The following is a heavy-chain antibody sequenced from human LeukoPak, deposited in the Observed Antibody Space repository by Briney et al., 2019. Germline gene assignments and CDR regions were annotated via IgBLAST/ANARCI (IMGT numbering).Heavy chain of an antibody. J-gene: IGHJ4*02. CDR3: ARGVGNGSRTYEFFDY. Sequence: SETLSLTCTVSGGSISSGDYYWIWIRQPPGKGLEWIGYVYYSGSTYYNPSLNSRVAISVDTSRNQFSLKVSSVTAADTAVYYCARGVGNGSRTYEFFDYWGQGSLVTVSS. CDR2: VYYSGST. V-gene: IGHV4-30-4*01. D-gene: IGHD3-10*01. CDR1: GGSISSGDYY.